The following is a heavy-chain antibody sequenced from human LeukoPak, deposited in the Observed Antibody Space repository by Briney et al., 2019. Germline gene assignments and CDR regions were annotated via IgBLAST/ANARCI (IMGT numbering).Heavy chain of an antibody. CDR3: ARVTAARRSFDY. CDR1: GGSISSGGYY. CDR2: IYHSGST. Sequence: PSQTLSLTCTVSGGSISSGGYYWSWIRQPPGKGLEWIGYIYHSGSTYYNPSLKSRATISVDRSKNQFSLKLSSVTAADTAVYYCARVTAARRSFDYWGQGTLVTVSS. J-gene: IGHJ4*02. V-gene: IGHV4-30-2*01. D-gene: IGHD6-6*01.